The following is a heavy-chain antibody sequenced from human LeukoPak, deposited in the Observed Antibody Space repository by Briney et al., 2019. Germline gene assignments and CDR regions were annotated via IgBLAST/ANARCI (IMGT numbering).Heavy chain of an antibody. D-gene: IGHD3-10*01. Sequence: ASVKVSCKTSGYTFTDYYMHWVRQAPGQGLEWMGWISPNSGGTYYAQTFQGRVTMTTDTSISTAYMEVSSLTCDDTAVYYCAMSEVRGVIPYWGQGTLVTVSS. CDR2: ISPNSGGT. CDR3: AMSEVRGVIPY. V-gene: IGHV1-2*02. J-gene: IGHJ4*02. CDR1: GYTFTDYY.